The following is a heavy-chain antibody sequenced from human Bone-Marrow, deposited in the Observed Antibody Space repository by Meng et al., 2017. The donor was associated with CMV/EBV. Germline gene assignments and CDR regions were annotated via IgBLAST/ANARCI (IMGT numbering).Heavy chain of an antibody. CDR1: GGSISSYY. V-gene: IGHV4-59*01. J-gene: IGHJ6*02. CDR3: ARLTYYDFWSGYYRGWGYYYYGMDV. CDR2: IHYSGST. Sequence: SETLSLTCTVSGGSISSYYWSWIRQPQGKGLEWIGYIHYSGSTNYNPSLKSRVTISVDTSKNQFSLKLSSVTAADTAVYYCARLTYYDFWSGYYRGWGYYYYGMDVWGQGTTVTVSS. D-gene: IGHD3-3*01.